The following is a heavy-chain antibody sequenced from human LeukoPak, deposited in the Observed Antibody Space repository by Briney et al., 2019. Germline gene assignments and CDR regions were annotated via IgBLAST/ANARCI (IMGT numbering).Heavy chain of an antibody. J-gene: IGHJ5*02. CDR2: INHSGRT. Sequence: SETLSLTCAVYGGSFSGYYWSCIRQPPGKGLEWIGEINHSGRTNYNPSLKSRVTISVDTSKNRFSLKLTSVTAADTAVYYCARSQFYGSGSYQGRWFDPWGQGTLVTVSS. CDR3: ARSQFYGSGSYQGRWFDP. V-gene: IGHV4-34*01. D-gene: IGHD3-10*01. CDR1: GGSFSGYY.